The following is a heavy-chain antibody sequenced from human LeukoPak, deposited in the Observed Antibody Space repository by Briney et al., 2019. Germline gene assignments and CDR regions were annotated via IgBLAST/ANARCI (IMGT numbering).Heavy chain of an antibody. CDR3: ARDRSAAAGNDAFDI. V-gene: IGHV1-46*01. J-gene: IGHJ3*02. Sequence: ASVNASCKASGYTFTSYYMHWVQQAPGQGLEWMGIINPSGGSTSYAQKFQGRVTMTRDTSTSTVYMELSSLRSEDTVVYYCARDRSAAAGNDAFDIWGQGTMVTVSS. D-gene: IGHD6-13*01. CDR1: GYTFTSYY. CDR2: INPSGGST.